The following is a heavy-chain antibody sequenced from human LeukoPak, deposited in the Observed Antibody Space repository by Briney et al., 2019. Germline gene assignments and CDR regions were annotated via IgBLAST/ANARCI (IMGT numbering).Heavy chain of an antibody. D-gene: IGHD3-22*01. J-gene: IGHJ4*02. CDR2: LSGSGGST. Sequence: GGSLRLSCAASGFTFSSYAMSWVRQAPGKGLEWVSALSGSGGSTYYADSVKGRFTISRDNFKNTLYLQMNSLRAEDTAVYYCAKGSYYDSSGSFYFDYWGQGTLVTVSS. CDR3: AKGSYYDSSGSFYFDY. V-gene: IGHV3-23*01. CDR1: GFTFSSYA.